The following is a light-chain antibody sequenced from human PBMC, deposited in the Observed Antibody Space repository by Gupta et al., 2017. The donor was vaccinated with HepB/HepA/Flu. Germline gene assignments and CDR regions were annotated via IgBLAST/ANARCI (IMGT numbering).Light chain of an antibody. V-gene: IGLV3-1*01. CDR1: NLGANT. CDR3: QSWDSNTVGV. Sequence: SYELTQPPSVSVSPGQTLRITCSGENLGANTVFWYQQKSGQSPVMVIDEDRRRPSGIPGRFCGSKSGNTATLIISGAQAVDEAYYYWQSWDSNTVGVFGGGTKVTVL. J-gene: IGLJ3*02. CDR2: EDR.